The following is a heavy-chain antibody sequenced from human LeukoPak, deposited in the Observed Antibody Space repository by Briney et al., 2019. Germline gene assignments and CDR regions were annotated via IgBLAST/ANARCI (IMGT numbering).Heavy chain of an antibody. V-gene: IGHV3-7*01. CDR3: AKDACSSSTCYAFDY. J-gene: IGHJ4*02. CDR2: IKQDGSEK. Sequence: PGGSLRLSCAASRFTFSRFWMSWVRQAPGKGLEWVANIKQDGSEKYYVDSVKGRFTISRDNAKNSLYLQMNSLRAEDTAVYYCAKDACSSSTCYAFDYWGQGTLVPVSS. CDR1: RFTFSRFW. D-gene: IGHD2-2*01.